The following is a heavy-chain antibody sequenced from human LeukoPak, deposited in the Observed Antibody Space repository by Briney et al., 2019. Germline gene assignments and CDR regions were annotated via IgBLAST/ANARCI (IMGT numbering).Heavy chain of an antibody. CDR3: ARDDVGRRYDY. D-gene: IGHD1-26*01. J-gene: IGHJ4*02. CDR1: VDMVFSRTAA. Sequence: SRTLALTCAISVDMVFSRTAAWNWIRQSPSRGLEWVGRTYYRSNWINEYAISVRGRIAINPDTSKNQFSLQLNSVTPEDTAVYFCARDDVGRRYDYWGQGIRVTVSS. CDR2: TYYRSNWIN. V-gene: IGHV6-1*01.